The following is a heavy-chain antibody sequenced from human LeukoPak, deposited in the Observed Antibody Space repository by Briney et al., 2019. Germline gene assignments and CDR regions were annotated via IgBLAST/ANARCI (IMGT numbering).Heavy chain of an antibody. CDR1: GFTFSSYG. V-gene: IGHV3-30*03. D-gene: IGHD4-11*01. CDR2: ISYDGSNK. J-gene: IGHJ4*02. CDR3: ASVTTHGVSHYEYKY. Sequence: GGSLRLSCAASGFTFSSYGMHWVRQAPGKGLEWVAVISYDGSNKYYADSVKGRFTISRDNSKNTLYLQMGSLRAEDMAVYYCASVTTHGVSHYEYKYRGQGTLVTVSS.